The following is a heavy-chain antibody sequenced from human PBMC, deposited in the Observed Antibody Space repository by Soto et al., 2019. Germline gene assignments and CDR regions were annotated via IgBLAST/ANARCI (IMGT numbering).Heavy chain of an antibody. CDR1: GYTLTSYG. CDR2: ISAYNGNT. Sequence: ASVKVSCKASGYTLTSYGISWVRQAPGQGLEWMGWISAYNGNTNYAQKLQGRVTMTTDTSTSTAYMELRSLRSEDTAVFYCGTVHGTYYDPLTGLWGGHFDFWGQGTQVTVSS. CDR3: GTVHGTYYDPLTGLWGGHFDF. D-gene: IGHD3-9*01. V-gene: IGHV1-18*01. J-gene: IGHJ4*02.